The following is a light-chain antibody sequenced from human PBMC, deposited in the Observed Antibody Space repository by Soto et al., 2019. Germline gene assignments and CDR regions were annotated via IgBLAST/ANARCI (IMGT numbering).Light chain of an antibody. Sequence: EIVLTQSPATLSLSPGERATLSCRASQSVRSNLAWYQQKPGQAPRLLIYDASNRATGIPARFSGSGSGTDFTLAISSLEPEDFAVYYRQHRSNWPWTFGQGTKVDIK. J-gene: IGKJ1*01. V-gene: IGKV3-11*01. CDR3: QHRSNWPWT. CDR1: QSVRSN. CDR2: DAS.